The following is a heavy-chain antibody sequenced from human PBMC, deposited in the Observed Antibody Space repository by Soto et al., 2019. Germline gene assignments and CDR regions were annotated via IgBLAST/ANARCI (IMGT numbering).Heavy chain of an antibody. J-gene: IGHJ4*02. CDR2: IIPIFGTA. CDR1: GGTFSSYA. CDR3: STYDSSGYYKGIY. Sequence: ASVKVSCKASGGTFSSYAISWVRQAPGQGLEWMGGIIPIFGTANYAQKFQGRVTITADESTSTAYMELSSLRSEDTAVYYCSTYDSSGYYKGIYWGQGTLVTVSS. D-gene: IGHD3-22*01. V-gene: IGHV1-69*13.